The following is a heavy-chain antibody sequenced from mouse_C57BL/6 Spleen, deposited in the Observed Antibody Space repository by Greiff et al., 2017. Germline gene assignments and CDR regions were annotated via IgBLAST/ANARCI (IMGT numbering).Heavy chain of an antibody. CDR3: ARDRFAY. V-gene: IGHV1-80*01. J-gene: IGHJ3*01. Sequence: VQLQQSGAELVKPGASVKISCKASGYAFSSYRMNWVKQRPGKGLEWIGKFYPGDGDTNYNGKFKGKATLTADKSSSTAYMQLSSLTSEDSAVYFSARDRFAYWGQGTLVTVSA. CDR2: FYPGDGDT. CDR1: GYAFSSYR.